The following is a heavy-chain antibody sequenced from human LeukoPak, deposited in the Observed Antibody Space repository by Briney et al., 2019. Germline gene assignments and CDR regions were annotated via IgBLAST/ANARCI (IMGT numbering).Heavy chain of an antibody. D-gene: IGHD3-10*01. Sequence: ASVKVSCKASGYSFSDYSIHWVRQAPGQGLEWMWRINPNGGGTSYAQNFQGRVSMTRDTSISTTYTELSGLTSDDTAVYYCARGGSGSGYLYYFDYWGQGTLVSVSS. V-gene: IGHV1-2*06. CDR2: INPNGGGT. CDR3: ARGGSGSGYLYYFDY. J-gene: IGHJ4*01. CDR1: GYSFSDYS.